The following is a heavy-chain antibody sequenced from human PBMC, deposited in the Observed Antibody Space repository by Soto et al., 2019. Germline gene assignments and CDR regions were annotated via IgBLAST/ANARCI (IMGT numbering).Heavy chain of an antibody. Sequence: EVQLVESGGGLVQPGGSLRLSCAASGFTVSSNYMSWVRQAPGKGLEWVSVIYSGGSTYYADSVKGRFTISRDNSKNTLYLQMNSLRAEDTAVYYCARVGLRDSSGYYDAFDIWGQGTMVTVSS. D-gene: IGHD3-22*01. CDR2: IYSGGST. J-gene: IGHJ3*02. V-gene: IGHV3-66*01. CDR3: ARVGLRDSSGYYDAFDI. CDR1: GFTVSSNY.